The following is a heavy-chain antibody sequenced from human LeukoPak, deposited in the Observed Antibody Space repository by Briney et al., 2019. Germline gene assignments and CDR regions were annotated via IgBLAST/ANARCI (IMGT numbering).Heavy chain of an antibody. CDR3: VSFYETY. CDR2: INSDGSWT. CDR1: GNYW. D-gene: IGHD2-2*01. Sequence: GGSLRLSCAASGNYWMHWVRQAPGKGLLWASHINSDGSWTTYADSVKGRFTISKDNAKNTVYLQMNNLRAEDTAVYYCVSFYETYWGRGTLVTVSS. J-gene: IGHJ1*01. V-gene: IGHV3-74*01.